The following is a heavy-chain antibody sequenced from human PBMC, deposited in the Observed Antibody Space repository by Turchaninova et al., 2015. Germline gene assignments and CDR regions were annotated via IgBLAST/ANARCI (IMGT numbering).Heavy chain of an antibody. Sequence: EVQLVESGGDLVQPGGSLRPSCAASGITFSAHWVSWLRPAPGRGLEWVAHINEDGSVRYYVDSVKGRFTISRDNPKNSLYLQMNSLRPEDTAVYYCASWTSSTGHWGQGTLVTVSS. D-gene: IGHD3/OR15-3a*01. CDR1: GITFSAHW. J-gene: IGHJ4*02. CDR3: ASWTSSTGH. CDR2: INEDGSVR. V-gene: IGHV3-7*01.